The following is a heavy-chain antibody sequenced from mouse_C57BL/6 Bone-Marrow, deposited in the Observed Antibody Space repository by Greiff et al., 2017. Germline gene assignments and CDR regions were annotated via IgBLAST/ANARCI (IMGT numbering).Heavy chain of an antibody. CDR2: ISGGGGNT. CDR3: ARQGQLPFAY. V-gene: IGHV5-9*01. Sequence: EVMLVESGGGLVKPGGSLKLSCAASGFTFSSYTMSWVRQTPEKRLEWVATISGGGGNTYYPDSVKGLFTISRDNAKNTLYLQMSSLRSEDTALYYCARQGQLPFAYWGQGTLVTVSA. J-gene: IGHJ3*01. CDR1: GFTFSSYT. D-gene: IGHD6-1*01.